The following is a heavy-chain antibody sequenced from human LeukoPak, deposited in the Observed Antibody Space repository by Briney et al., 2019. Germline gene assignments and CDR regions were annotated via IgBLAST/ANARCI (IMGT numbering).Heavy chain of an antibody. CDR2: INPNSGGT. J-gene: IGHJ4*02. CDR3: ARRRPITIFGVVGFDY. Sequence: ASVKVSCKASGYTFTGYYMHWVRQAPGQGLEWMGWINPNSGGTNYAQKFQGWVTMTRETSISTAYMELSRLRSDDTAVYYCARRRPITIFGVVGFDYWGQGTLVTVSS. V-gene: IGHV1-2*04. D-gene: IGHD3-3*01. CDR1: GYTFTGYY.